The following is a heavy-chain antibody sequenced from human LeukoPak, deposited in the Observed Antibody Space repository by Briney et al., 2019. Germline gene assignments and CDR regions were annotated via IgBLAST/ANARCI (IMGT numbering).Heavy chain of an antibody. D-gene: IGHD3-3*01. CDR3: ARESLGDFWSGSQSSDY. CDR2: INSDGSST. CDR1: APTFSSYW. Sequence: PGRSLSLSCAPFAPTFSSYWVHWVRRPPREGLVWVSRINSDGSSTNYADSVKGRFTISRDNAQNTLYLQMNSLRAEDTAVYYCARESLGDFWSGSQSSDYWGQGTLVTVSS. J-gene: IGHJ4*02. V-gene: IGHV3-74*01.